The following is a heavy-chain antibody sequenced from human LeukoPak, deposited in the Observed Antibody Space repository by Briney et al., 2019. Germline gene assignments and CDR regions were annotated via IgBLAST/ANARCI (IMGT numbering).Heavy chain of an antibody. Sequence: GGSLRLSCAASGFTFSNFGMSWVRQAPGEGLEWVSAISGSGGSIYYADSVKGRFTISRDNSKNTLFLQMNSLRAEDTAVYFCAKVYYDYVWGSYRQEYFDYWGQGTLVTVSS. D-gene: IGHD3-16*02. CDR1: GFTFSNFG. CDR2: ISGSGGSI. J-gene: IGHJ4*02. CDR3: AKVYYDYVWGSYRQEYFDY. V-gene: IGHV3-23*01.